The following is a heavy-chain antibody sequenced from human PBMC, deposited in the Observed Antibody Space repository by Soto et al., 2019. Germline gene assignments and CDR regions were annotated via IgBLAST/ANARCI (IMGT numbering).Heavy chain of an antibody. Sequence: GGSLRLSCAASGFTFSSYGMHWVRQAPGKGLEWVAVISYDGSNKYYADSVKGRFTTSRDNSKNTLYLQMNSLRAEDAAVYYCAKLTGSGRPGGYFQHWGQGTLVTVSS. V-gene: IGHV3-30*18. CDR3: AKLTGSGRPGGYFQH. J-gene: IGHJ1*01. CDR2: ISYDGSNK. CDR1: GFTFSSYG. D-gene: IGHD3-10*01.